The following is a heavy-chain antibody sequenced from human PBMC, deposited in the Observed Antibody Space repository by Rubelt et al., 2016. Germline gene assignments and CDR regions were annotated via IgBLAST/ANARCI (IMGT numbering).Heavy chain of an antibody. J-gene: IGHJ4*02. V-gene: IGHV4-34*01. CDR3: ARGYGSGTYWFDY. Sequence: QVQLQQWGAGLLKPSETLSLTCAVYGGSFSGYYWSWIRQPPGKGLEWIGEINHSGSTTYNPSLKSRVTISVDTSKNHFSLRLISVTAADTAVYYCARGYGSGTYWFDYWGQGTLVTVSS. CDR1: GGSFSGYY. CDR2: INHSGST. D-gene: IGHD3-10*01.